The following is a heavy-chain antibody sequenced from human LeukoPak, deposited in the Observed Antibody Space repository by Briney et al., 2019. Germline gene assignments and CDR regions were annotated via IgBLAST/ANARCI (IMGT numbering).Heavy chain of an antibody. CDR2: IYYSGST. D-gene: IGHD6-19*01. CDR3: ARDGSQQWSFIDV. Sequence: PSETLSLTCTVSGGSISPYYWHWIRQPPGKGLEWIGYIYYSGSTSYNPSLKSRVTISVDTSKNEFSLKLSSVTAADTAVYYCARDGSQQWSFIDVWGQGTTVTVSS. V-gene: IGHV4-59*01. CDR1: GGSISPYY. J-gene: IGHJ6*02.